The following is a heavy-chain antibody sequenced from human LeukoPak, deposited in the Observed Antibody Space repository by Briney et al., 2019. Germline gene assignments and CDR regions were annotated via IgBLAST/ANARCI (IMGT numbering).Heavy chain of an antibody. V-gene: IGHV3-48*01. J-gene: IGHJ4*02. CDR2: IRHSSSNI. D-gene: IGHD2-2*01. CDR1: GFTFSSYS. Sequence: PGGSLRLSCAASGFTFSSYSMNWVGQAPGKGLEWVSYIRHSSSNIYYADSVKGRFTISRDNAKNSLYLQMNSLRAEDTAVYYCARERGVQVPAANEFDYWGEGTLVTVSS. CDR3: ARERGVQVPAANEFDY.